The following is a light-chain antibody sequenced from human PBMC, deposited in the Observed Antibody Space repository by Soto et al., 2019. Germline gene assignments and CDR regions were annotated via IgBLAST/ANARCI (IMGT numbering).Light chain of an antibody. CDR1: QSVLFNSNKKNF. Sequence: DIVMTQSPDSLAMSLGESSTINCRSSQSVLFNSNKKNFLAWYQQKPGQPPKLLIYWASTRQSGVHDSFSGGGPGTDFTLTISRLQAEDVAVYYCQQYFNSPVTFGQGTRLEIK. CDR3: QQYFNSPVT. CDR2: WAS. J-gene: IGKJ5*01. V-gene: IGKV4-1*01.